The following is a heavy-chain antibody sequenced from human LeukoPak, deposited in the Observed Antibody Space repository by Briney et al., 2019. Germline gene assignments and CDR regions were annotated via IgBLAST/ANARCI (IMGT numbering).Heavy chain of an antibody. V-gene: IGHV4-59*01. J-gene: IGHJ6*03. Sequence: SETLSLTCTVSGGSIISYYWSWIRQPPGKGLEWIGYIYYSGSTNNIPSLKSRVTISVDTSKNQFSLKLSSVTAADTAVYYCTRGADLEMATITDYYYMDFWGKGTTVTVSS. CDR2: IYYSGST. D-gene: IGHD5-24*01. CDR1: GGSIISYY. CDR3: TRGADLEMATITDYYYMDF.